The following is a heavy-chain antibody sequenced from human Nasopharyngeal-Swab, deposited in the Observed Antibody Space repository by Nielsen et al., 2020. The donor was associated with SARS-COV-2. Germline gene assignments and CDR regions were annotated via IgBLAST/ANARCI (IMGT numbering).Heavy chain of an antibody. V-gene: IGHV3-21*01. CDR1: GFTFSTST. CDR3: ARGPSERFLEWLNKNGMDV. J-gene: IGHJ6*02. Sequence: GGSLRPSCAASGFTFSTSTMNWVRQAPGEGLEWVSSIDSRGTTKHYADSVRGRFTISRDNAKNSLYLQMNSLRVEDTAVYYCARGPSERFLEWLNKNGMDVWGQGTTVTVSS. CDR2: IDSRGTTK. D-gene: IGHD3-3*01.